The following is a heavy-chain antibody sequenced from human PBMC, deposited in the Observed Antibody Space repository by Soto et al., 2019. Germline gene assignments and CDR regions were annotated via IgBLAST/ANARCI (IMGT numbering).Heavy chain of an antibody. D-gene: IGHD6-13*01. V-gene: IGHV3-43*01. CDR1: GFTFDDYT. Sequence: GGSLRLSCAASGFTFDDYTMHWVRQAPGKGLEWVSLISWDGGSTYYADSVKGRFTISRDNSKNSLYLQMNSLRTEDTALYYCAKEGEGAAADNYYYYGMDVWGQGTTVTVSS. CDR2: ISWDGGST. CDR3: AKEGEGAAADNYYYYGMDV. J-gene: IGHJ6*02.